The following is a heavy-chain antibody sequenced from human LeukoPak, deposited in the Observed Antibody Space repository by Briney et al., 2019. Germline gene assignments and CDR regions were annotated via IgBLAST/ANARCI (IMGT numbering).Heavy chain of an antibody. CDR1: GFTLSTYA. CDR2: IYYSGST. V-gene: IGHV4-39*06. J-gene: IGHJ2*01. D-gene: IGHD3-3*01. Sequence: PGGSLRLSCAASGFTLSTYAMSWVRQPPGNGLEWIGSIYYSGSTYYNPSLKSRVTISGETSKNQFLLVLSSVTGADEAAVYCAREDYDDSGAWYFDLWGRGTLVTVSS. CDR3: AREDYDDSGAWYFDL.